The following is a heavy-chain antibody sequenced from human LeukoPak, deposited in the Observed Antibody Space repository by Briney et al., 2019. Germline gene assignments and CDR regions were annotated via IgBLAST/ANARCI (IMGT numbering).Heavy chain of an antibody. Sequence: PGGSLRLSCGASGFSFSSNWMHWVRRTPGKGLVWVSRINSGGTGTTYADSVEGRFTISRDNAKNTLFLQMNSLRGEDTAVYYCATSLGPLAESWGQGTLVTVSS. CDR1: GFSFSSNW. J-gene: IGHJ5*02. CDR2: INSGGTGT. D-gene: IGHD6-19*01. V-gene: IGHV3-74*01. CDR3: ATSLGPLAES.